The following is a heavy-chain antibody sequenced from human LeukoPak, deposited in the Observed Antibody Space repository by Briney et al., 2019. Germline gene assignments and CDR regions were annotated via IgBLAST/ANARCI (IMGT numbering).Heavy chain of an antibody. Sequence: SVKVSCKASGGTFSSYAISWVRQAPGQGLEWVGGVIPIFATANYAQKFQGRVTITADESTSTAYMELSSLGSEDTAVYYCARDRAAMVYSYYGMDVWGQGTTVTVSS. J-gene: IGHJ6*02. CDR1: GGTFSSYA. CDR3: ARDRAAMVYSYYGMDV. D-gene: IGHD5-18*01. V-gene: IGHV1-69*13. CDR2: VIPIFATA.